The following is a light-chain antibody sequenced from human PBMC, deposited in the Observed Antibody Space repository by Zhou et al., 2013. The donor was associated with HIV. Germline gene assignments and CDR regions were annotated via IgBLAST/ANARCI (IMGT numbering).Light chain of an antibody. V-gene: IGKV1-5*03. Sequence: DIQMTQSPSTLSASSGDKVTLSCRASQSIGTWLAWYQLKPGKAPKLLIYKASILEPGVPSRFSGSGSGTGFTLTITSLQPDDFATYSCQQYDTYPYTFGQGTKVDIK. J-gene: IGKJ2*01. CDR1: QSIGTW. CDR3: QQYDTYPYT. CDR2: KAS.